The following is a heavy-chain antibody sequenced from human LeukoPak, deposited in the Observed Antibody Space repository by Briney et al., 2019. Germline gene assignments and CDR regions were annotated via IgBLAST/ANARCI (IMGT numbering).Heavy chain of an antibody. Sequence: ASVKVSCKASGYTFTNYGINWVRQAPGQGLEWMGWISAYNANTNYAQSLQGRVTMTTDTPTSTAYMELRSLRSDDAAVYYCARGSYYYDPYYFDYWGQGTQVTVSS. D-gene: IGHD3-22*01. CDR2: ISAYNANT. V-gene: IGHV1-18*01. CDR3: ARGSYYYDPYYFDY. CDR1: GYTFTNYG. J-gene: IGHJ4*02.